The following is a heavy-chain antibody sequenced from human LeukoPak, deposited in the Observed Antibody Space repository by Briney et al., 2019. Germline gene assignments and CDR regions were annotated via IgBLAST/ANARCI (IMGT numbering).Heavy chain of an antibody. CDR2: AYTSGRT. J-gene: IGHJ6*03. Sequence: PLETLSFTCSVSGVSISSYYWSRLRQPPGKGLEWIGYAYTSGRTNYNPSLNSLVTISVDTSKNQYSLKVSYVTAADTAVYYCARVGYSYSINDWSRTGLGAYPTKYHYYIDVWGKGTTVTVS. CDR3: ARVGYSYSINDWSRTGLGAYPTKYHYYIDV. CDR1: GVSISSYY. D-gene: IGHD5-18*01. V-gene: IGHV4-4*09.